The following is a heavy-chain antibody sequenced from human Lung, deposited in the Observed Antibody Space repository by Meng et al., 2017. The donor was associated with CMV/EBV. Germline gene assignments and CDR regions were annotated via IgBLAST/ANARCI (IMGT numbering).Heavy chain of an antibody. J-gene: IGHJ5*02. V-gene: IGHV2-70D*14. CDR1: GFSLSTSGMR. D-gene: IGHD6-13*01. CDR2: IDCDEDK. CDR3: ASGAAGYSIFDP. Sequence: SGPTLVKPTQTLTPICTFSGFSLSTSGMRVSWIRQPPGKALEWLARIDCDEDKFYSTSLKTRLTISKDNPKNQVVLTKTNMDPVDTTAYSCASGAAGYSIFDPWGQGTLVTVSS.